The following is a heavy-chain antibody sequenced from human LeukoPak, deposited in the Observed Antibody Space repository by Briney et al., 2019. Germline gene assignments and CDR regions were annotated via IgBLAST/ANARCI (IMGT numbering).Heavy chain of an antibody. Sequence: GESLKISCKGSGYSFTSYWICWVRQMPGKGLEWMGIIYPGDSDTRYSPSFQGQVTISADKSISTAYLQWSSLKASDTAMYYCARHRRRRLGVAAAGTISWFDPWGQGTLVTVSS. D-gene: IGHD6-13*01. J-gene: IGHJ5*02. CDR3: ARHRRRRLGVAAAGTISWFDP. V-gene: IGHV5-51*01. CDR1: GYSFTSYW. CDR2: IYPGDSDT.